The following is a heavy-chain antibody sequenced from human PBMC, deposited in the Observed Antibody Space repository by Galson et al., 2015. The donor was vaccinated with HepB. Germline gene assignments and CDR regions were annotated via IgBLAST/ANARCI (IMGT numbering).Heavy chain of an antibody. Sequence: SLRLSCAASGFTFSSYAMSWVRQAPGKGLEWVSAISGNGGGTYYADSVKGQFSISRDNSKNTLYLQMNNLRAEDTAVYFCAKLIVVASAAISPSWQDYWGQGTLVTVSS. J-gene: IGHJ4*02. V-gene: IGHV3-23*01. D-gene: IGHD2-2*02. CDR3: AKLIVVASAAISPSWQDY. CDR1: GFTFSSYA. CDR2: ISGNGGGT.